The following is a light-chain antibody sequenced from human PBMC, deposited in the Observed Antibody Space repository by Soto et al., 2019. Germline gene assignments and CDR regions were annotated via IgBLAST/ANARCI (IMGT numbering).Light chain of an antibody. V-gene: IGKV3-20*01. Sequence: ETVRTQAPGIIYLTPGERAALSCRVNETVNNNFLAWYGQKPGQAPRLLIHGPSRRASGIPDRFSGSGSETDFTLAISRLEPEDVAVYYCQQYGPTRITFGQGTRLEIK. CDR1: ETVNNNF. CDR2: GPS. CDR3: QQYGPTRIT. J-gene: IGKJ5*01.